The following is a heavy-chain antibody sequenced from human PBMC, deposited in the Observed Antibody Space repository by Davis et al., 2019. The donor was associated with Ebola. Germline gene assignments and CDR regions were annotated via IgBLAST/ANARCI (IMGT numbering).Heavy chain of an antibody. V-gene: IGHV3-11*06. J-gene: IGHJ4*02. CDR2: ISSSSSYT. CDR3: ARFGGAARTFDY. CDR1: GFTFSDYY. D-gene: IGHD6-6*01. Sequence: GESLKISCAASGFTFSDYYMSWIRQAPGKGLEWVSYISSSSSYTNYADSVKGRFTISRDNAKNSLYLQMNSLRAEDTAVYYCARFGGAARTFDYWGQGTLVTVSS.